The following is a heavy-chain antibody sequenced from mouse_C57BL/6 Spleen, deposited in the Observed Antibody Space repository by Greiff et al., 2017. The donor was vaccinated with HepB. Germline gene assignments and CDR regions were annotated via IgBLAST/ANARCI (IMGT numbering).Heavy chain of an antibody. CDR3: AEIYYGNRYFDV. D-gene: IGHD2-1*01. J-gene: IGHJ1*03. V-gene: IGHV1-26*01. CDR2: INPNNGGT. CDR1: GYTFTDYY. Sequence: EVQLQQSGPELVKPGASVKISCKASGYTFTDYYMNWVKQSHGKSLEWIGDINPNNGGTSYNQKFKGKATLTVDKSSSTAYMELRSLTSEDSAVYYCAEIYYGNRYFDVWGTGTTVTVSS.